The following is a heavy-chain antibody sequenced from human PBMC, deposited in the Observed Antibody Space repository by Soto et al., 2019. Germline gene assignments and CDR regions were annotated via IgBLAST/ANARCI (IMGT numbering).Heavy chain of an antibody. D-gene: IGHD7-27*01. J-gene: IGHJ4*02. CDR3: ARTGGSTNDY. V-gene: IGHV4-59*01. Sequence: SETLSLTWVVSGGSLSSYYWSLLRQPPGKGLEWIGYIYYSGSTNYNPSLKSRVTISVDTSKNQFSLKLSSVTAADTAVYYGARTGGSTNDYWGRGTLVTVSS. CDR1: GGSLSSYY. CDR2: IYYSGST.